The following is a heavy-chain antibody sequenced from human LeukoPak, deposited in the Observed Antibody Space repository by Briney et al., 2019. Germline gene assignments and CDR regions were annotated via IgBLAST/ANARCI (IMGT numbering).Heavy chain of an antibody. D-gene: IGHD3-22*01. Sequence: SETLSLTCTVSGGSISSGGYYWSWIRQPPGKGLEWIGYIYHSGSTYYNPSLKGRVTISVDRSKNQFSLKLSSVTAADTAVYYCARDRKKSSGRGASFDYWGQGTLVTVSS. CDR2: IYHSGST. CDR3: ARDRKKSSGRGASFDY. J-gene: IGHJ4*02. V-gene: IGHV4-30-2*01. CDR1: GGSISSGGYY.